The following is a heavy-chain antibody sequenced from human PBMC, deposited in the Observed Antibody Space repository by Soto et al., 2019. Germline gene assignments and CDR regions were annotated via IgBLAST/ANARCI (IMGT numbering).Heavy chain of an antibody. D-gene: IGHD2-2*01. CDR2: INHSGST. CDR1: GGSFSGYY. Sequence: QVQLQQWGAGLLKPSETLSLTCAVYGGSFSGYYWSWIRQPPGKGLEWIGEINHSGSTNYNPSLKSRVTSSVDTSKDQFSLKLSSVTAADTAVYYCARGDIVVVPAAPAYYNWFDPWGQGTLVTVSS. CDR3: ARGDIVVVPAAPAYYNWFDP. J-gene: IGHJ5*02. V-gene: IGHV4-34*01.